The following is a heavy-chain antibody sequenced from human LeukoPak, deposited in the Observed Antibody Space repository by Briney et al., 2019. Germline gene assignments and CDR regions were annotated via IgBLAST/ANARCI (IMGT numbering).Heavy chain of an antibody. J-gene: IGHJ5*02. CDR3: ARDLGSSNSYYNWFDP. Sequence: PGGSLRLSCAASGFTFSSYGMHWVRQAPGKGLEWVANIKRDGSERYYVDSVEGRFTISRDNAKNSLYLQMNSLRAEDTAVYYCARDLGSSNSYYNWFDPWGQGTLVTVSS. CDR2: IKRDGSER. D-gene: IGHD1-26*01. CDR1: GFTFSSYG. V-gene: IGHV3-7*01.